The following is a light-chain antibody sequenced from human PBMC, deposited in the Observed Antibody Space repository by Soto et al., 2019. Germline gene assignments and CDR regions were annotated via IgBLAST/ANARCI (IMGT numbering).Light chain of an antibody. CDR2: KAS. J-gene: IGKJ1*01. V-gene: IGKV1-5*03. CDR3: QHYNSYGT. CDR1: PSISSW. Sequence: DIPMSQSPSTLSASVGDRVTITCRASPSISSWLALYHQKPGKAPKLLIYKASSLETGVPSSFRGSGSATEFTLTISSLQPDDFATYYCQHYNSYGTFGPGTQVDI.